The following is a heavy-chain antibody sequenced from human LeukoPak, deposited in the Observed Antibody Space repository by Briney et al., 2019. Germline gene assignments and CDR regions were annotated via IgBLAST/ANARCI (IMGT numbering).Heavy chain of an antibody. V-gene: IGHV1-69*05. J-gene: IGHJ4*02. Sequence: SVKVSCKASGGTFSSYAISWVRQAPGQGLEWMGRIIPIFGTANYAQKFQGRVTITTDESTSTAYMELSSLRSEDTAVYYCARDWDDYGDLPDYFDYWGQGTLVRVSS. CDR2: IIPIFGTA. D-gene: IGHD4-17*01. CDR3: ARDWDDYGDLPDYFDY. CDR1: GGTFSSYA.